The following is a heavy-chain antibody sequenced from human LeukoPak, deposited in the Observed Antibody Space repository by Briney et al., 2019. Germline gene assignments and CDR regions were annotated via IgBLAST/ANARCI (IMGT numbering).Heavy chain of an antibody. Sequence: SETLSLTCTVSGGSISSYYWSWIRQPPGKGLEWIGYIYYSGSTNYNPSPKSRVTISVDTSKNQFSLKLSSVTAADTAVYYCARQMDTAMVTGHYYYYMDVWGKGTTVTVSS. V-gene: IGHV4-59*08. CDR2: IYYSGST. D-gene: IGHD5-18*01. CDR1: GGSISSYY. CDR3: ARQMDTAMVTGHYYYYMDV. J-gene: IGHJ6*03.